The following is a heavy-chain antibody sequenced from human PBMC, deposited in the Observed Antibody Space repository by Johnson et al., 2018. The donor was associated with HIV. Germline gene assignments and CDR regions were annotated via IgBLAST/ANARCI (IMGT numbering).Heavy chain of an antibody. CDR2: ISYDGSNK. D-gene: IGHD3-22*01. Sequence: QVQLVESGGGVVQPGRSLRLSCAASGFTFSSYAMHWVRQAPGKGLEWVAVISYDGSNKYYADSVKGRFTISRDNSKTTLYLQMNSLRAGDTAVYYCARGARDDSSGSFAFDIWGQGTMVTVSS. CDR1: GFTFSSYA. CDR3: ARGARDDSSGSFAFDI. V-gene: IGHV3-30-3*01. J-gene: IGHJ3*02.